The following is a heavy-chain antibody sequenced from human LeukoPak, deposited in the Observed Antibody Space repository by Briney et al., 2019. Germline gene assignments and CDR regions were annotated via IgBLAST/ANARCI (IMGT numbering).Heavy chain of an antibody. CDR3: ARDAGYKKFDY. V-gene: IGHV3-7*05. D-gene: IGHD5-24*01. Sequence: SGGSLRLSCAASGFTFSSSWMTWVRQAPGTGLEWVADIKEDGGAQSYVASVKGRFTISRDNTKNSLYLEMNSLRAEDTAVYYCARDAGYKKFDYWGQGTLVTVSS. CDR1: GFTFSSSW. J-gene: IGHJ4*02. CDR2: IKEDGGAQ.